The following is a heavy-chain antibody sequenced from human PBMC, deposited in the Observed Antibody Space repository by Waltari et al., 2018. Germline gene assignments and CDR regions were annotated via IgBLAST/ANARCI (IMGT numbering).Heavy chain of an antibody. V-gene: IGHV4-34*01. Sequence: QVQLQQWGAGLLKPSETLSLTCAVYGGSFSGYYWSWIRQPPGKGLEWIGEINHSGCTNYNPSLKSRVTISVDTSKNQFSLKLSSVTAADTAVYYCARGRLAAAGRFDYWGQGTLVTVSS. CDR1: GGSFSGYY. D-gene: IGHD6-13*01. J-gene: IGHJ4*02. CDR2: INHSGCT. CDR3: ARGRLAAAGRFDY.